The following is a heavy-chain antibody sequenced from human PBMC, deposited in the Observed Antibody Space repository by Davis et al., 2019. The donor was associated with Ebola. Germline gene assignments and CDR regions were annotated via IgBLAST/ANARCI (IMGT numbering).Heavy chain of an antibody. CDR3: ASAGVVIF. D-gene: IGHD3-3*01. CDR2: ISGSGVST. Sequence: GESLKISCAASGFTFSSYAMSWVRQAPGKGLEWVSAISGSGVSTYYADSVKGRFTISRDNSKNTLYLQMNSLRDEDTAVYYCASAGVVIFWGQGTLVTVSS. CDR1: GFTFSSYA. V-gene: IGHV3-23*01. J-gene: IGHJ4*02.